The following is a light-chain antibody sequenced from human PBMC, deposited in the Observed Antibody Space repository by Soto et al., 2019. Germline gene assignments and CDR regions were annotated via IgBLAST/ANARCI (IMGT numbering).Light chain of an antibody. Sequence: EIVMTQSPATLSVSPGERATLSCRASQSVNIYLAGCQQKPGQAPRLLIFGASSRATGSPARFSGSGSGTEFNLTISSLQSEDFADYFCQQYDDWLRLTFGGGTKVEIK. CDR2: GAS. CDR1: QSVNIY. J-gene: IGKJ4*02. V-gene: IGKV3D-15*01. CDR3: QQYDDWLRLT.